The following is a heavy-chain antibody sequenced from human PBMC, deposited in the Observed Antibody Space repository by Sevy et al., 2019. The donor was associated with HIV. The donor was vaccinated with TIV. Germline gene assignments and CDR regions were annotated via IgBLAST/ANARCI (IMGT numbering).Heavy chain of an antibody. J-gene: IGHJ3*02. V-gene: IGHV3-23*01. CDR2: ISGSGAST. CDR3: AKVFSRRHPNIAAAHDDFDI. Sequence: GGSLRLSCAASGFTFNNYAMSWVRQAPGKGLEWVSGISGSGASTYYADSVKGRFTISRDNSKKTLYLQMNNLRAEDTAVYYCAKVFSRRHPNIAAAHDDFDIWGQGTLVTLSS. CDR1: GFTFNNYA. D-gene: IGHD6-13*01.